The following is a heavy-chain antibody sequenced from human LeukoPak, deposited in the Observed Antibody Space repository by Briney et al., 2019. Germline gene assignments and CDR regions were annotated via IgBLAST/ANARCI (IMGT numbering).Heavy chain of an antibody. CDR1: GFRFPTYW. Sequence: GESLKIFFKGSGFRFPTYWIAWVRQMPGKGLEWMGNIYPDDSDTRYSPSFQGQVTISVDKSISTAYLQWSSLKASDTAMYYCARQLDATTVDAFDIWGQGTMVTVSS. CDR3: ARQLDATTVDAFDI. CDR2: IYPDDSDT. J-gene: IGHJ3*02. V-gene: IGHV5-51*01. D-gene: IGHD4-17*01.